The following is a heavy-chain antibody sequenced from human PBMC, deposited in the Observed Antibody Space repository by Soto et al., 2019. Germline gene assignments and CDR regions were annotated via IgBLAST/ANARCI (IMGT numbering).Heavy chain of an antibody. CDR3: ARAMPSQFDWLSPNWFDP. CDR1: GYTFTGYY. D-gene: IGHD3-9*01. CDR2: INPNSGGT. Sequence: ASVKVSCKASGYTFTGYYMHWVRQAPGQGLEWMGWINPNSGGTNYAQKFQGWVTMTRDTSISTAYMELSRLRSDDTAVYYCARAMPSQFDWLSPNWFDPRGQGTLVTVSS. V-gene: IGHV1-2*04. J-gene: IGHJ5*02.